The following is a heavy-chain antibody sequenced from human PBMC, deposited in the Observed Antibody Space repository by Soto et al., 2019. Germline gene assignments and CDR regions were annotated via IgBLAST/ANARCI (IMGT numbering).Heavy chain of an antibody. J-gene: IGHJ4*02. CDR1: GYTFTNYA. Sequence: GASVKVSCKASGYTFTNYAMHWVRQAPGQRLEWMGWINAGNGNTKYSQRFQGRVTMTTDTSTSTAYMELRSLRSDDTAVYYCVRGGTPIDYWGQGTLVTVSS. V-gene: IGHV1-3*01. CDR3: VRGGTPIDY. D-gene: IGHD3-16*01. CDR2: INAGNGNT.